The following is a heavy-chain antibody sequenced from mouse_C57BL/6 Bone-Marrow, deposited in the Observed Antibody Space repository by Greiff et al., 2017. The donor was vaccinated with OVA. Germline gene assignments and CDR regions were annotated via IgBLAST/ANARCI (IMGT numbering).Heavy chain of an antibody. V-gene: IGHV14-4*01. CDR2: IDPENGDT. J-gene: IGHJ3*01. Sequence: EVKLVESGAELVRPGASVKLSCTASGFNIKDDYMHWVKQGPEQGLEWIGWIDPENGDTEYASKFQGKATITADTSSNTAYLQLSSLTSEDTAVYYCTTTTVVEPWFAYWGQGTLVTVSA. D-gene: IGHD1-1*01. CDR3: TTTTVVEPWFAY. CDR1: GFNIKDDY.